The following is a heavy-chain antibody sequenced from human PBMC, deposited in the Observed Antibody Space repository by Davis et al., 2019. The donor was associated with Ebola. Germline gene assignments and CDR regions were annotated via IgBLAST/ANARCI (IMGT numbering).Heavy chain of an antibody. V-gene: IGHV1-24*01. CDR1: GYVLTELS. D-gene: IGHD1-26*01. CDR2: FDPEDNEM. CDR3: AAGGSRGGFDV. J-gene: IGHJ3*01. Sequence: AASVKDSCKVSGYVLTELSIHWVRQAPGQGLEWMGNFDPEDNEMIYAHKFEGRVTMTEDTSTHTAYMELSSLRSEDSAVYYCAAGGSRGGFDVWGQGTMVTVS.